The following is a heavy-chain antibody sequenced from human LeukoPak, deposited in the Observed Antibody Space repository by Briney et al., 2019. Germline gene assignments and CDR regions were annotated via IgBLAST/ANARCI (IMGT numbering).Heavy chain of an antibody. V-gene: IGHV4-59*01. J-gene: IGHJ5*02. CDR3: ARDGGRRGWFDP. CDR1: GGSLSSYY. CDR2: IYDSGSP. Sequence: SETLSLTCTVPGGSLSSYYWTWIRQPPGKGLEWIVYIYDSGSPNYNPSLKSRVTISLDTSKNQFSLMLNSVTPADTAVYFCARDGGRRGWFDPWGQGTLVTVSS.